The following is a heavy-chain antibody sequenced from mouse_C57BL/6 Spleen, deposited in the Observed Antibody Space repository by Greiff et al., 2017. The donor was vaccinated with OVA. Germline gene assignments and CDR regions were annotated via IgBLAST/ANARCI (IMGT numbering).Heavy chain of an antibody. V-gene: IGHV1-42*01. D-gene: IGHD1-1*01. CDR2: INPSTGGT. J-gene: IGHJ1*03. CDR3: ARWGSTTVVDWYFDV. Sequence: EVQLQQSGPELVKPGASVKISCKASGYSFTGYYMNWVKQSPEKSLEWIGEINPSTGGTTYNQKFKAKATLTVDKSSSTAYMQLKSLTSEDSAVYYCARWGSTTVVDWYFDVWGTGTTVTVSS. CDR1: GYSFTGYY.